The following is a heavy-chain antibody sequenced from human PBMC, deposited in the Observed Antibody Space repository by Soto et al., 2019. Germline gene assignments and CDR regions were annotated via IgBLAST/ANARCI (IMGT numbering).Heavy chain of an antibody. CDR1: GYIFTSYH. Sequence: ASVKVSCKASGYIFTSYHLHWVRQAPGQGLEWMGWINPFDGSRMFAQSFQGRVTFTRDTSTSTVYMELSGLRSDDTAVYYCSRVDPGETSPFDHWG. J-gene: IGHJ4*01. CDR3: SRVDPGETSPFDH. CDR2: INPFDGSR. D-gene: IGHD3-10*01. V-gene: IGHV1-46*03.